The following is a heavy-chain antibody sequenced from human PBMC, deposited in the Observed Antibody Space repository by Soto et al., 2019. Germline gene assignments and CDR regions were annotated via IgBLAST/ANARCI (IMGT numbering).Heavy chain of an antibody. V-gene: IGHV3-13*05. CDR2: IGAADDP. D-gene: IGHD2-15*01. J-gene: IGHJ6*02. CDR1: GFTFSAYD. Sequence: GGSLRLSCAASGFTFSAYDMHWVRQSTGKGLEWVSAIGAADDPYYLGSVKGRFTISRENAKNSLYLQMNSLRAEDTAVYYCARAYSGRLPRRADYYFAMDVWGQGTTVTVSS. CDR3: ARAYSGRLPRRADYYFAMDV.